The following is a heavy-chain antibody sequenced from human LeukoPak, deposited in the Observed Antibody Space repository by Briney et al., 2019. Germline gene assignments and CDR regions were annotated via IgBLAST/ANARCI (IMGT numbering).Heavy chain of an antibody. Sequence: ASVKVSCKASGYTFTSYDINWVRQATGQRLEWMGWMNPNSVNTGYAQKFQGRVTITRNTSISTAYMELSSLRAEDTAVYYCARVNGDYWLYYYYYMDVWGKGTTVTISS. J-gene: IGHJ6*03. CDR1: GYTFTSYD. CDR2: MNPNSVNT. CDR3: ARVNGDYWLYYYYYMDV. V-gene: IGHV1-8*03. D-gene: IGHD4-17*01.